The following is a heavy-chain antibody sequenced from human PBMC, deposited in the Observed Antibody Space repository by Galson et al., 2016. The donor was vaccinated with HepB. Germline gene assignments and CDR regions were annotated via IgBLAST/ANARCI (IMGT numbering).Heavy chain of an antibody. CDR1: GLTFSSDG. J-gene: IGHJ3*02. CDR2: ISNDGSNK. Sequence: SLRLSCAASGLTFSSDGMHWVRQAPGKGLEWVAVISNDGSNKHYADSVQGRFIISRDNSKNTVFIQMNSLRTEDTAVYYCVRDAYFGGWGVLDICGQGTVVTVSS. CDR3: VRDAYFGGWGVLDI. D-gene: IGHD3-10*01. V-gene: IGHV3-30-3*01.